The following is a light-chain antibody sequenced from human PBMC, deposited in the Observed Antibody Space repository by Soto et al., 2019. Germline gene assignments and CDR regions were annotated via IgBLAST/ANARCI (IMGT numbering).Light chain of an antibody. CDR3: QQYGNSPLT. V-gene: IGKV3-20*01. Sequence: EIVLTQSPASLSLSRCDRATLSCRASQSVRSDYFAWYQQKPGQAPRVIIFGISTRATAIPDRFSGSGSGTDFTLTISRLEPDDFALYYCQQYGNSPLTFGGGTKVDIK. J-gene: IGKJ4*01. CDR2: GIS. CDR1: QSVRSDY.